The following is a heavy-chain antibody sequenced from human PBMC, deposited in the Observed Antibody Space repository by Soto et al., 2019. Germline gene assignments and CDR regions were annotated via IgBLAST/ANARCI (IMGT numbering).Heavy chain of an antibody. D-gene: IGHD2-2*01. Sequence: QVQLVQSGAEVKKPGSSVKVSCKASGGTFSSYTISWVRQAPGQGLEWMGRIIPILGIANYAQKFQGRVTITADKSTSTAYMELSSLRSEDTAVYYWARWGEYQLLSYWGQGTLVTVSS. CDR2: IIPILGIA. V-gene: IGHV1-69*02. J-gene: IGHJ4*02. CDR3: ARWGEYQLLSY. CDR1: GGTFSSYT.